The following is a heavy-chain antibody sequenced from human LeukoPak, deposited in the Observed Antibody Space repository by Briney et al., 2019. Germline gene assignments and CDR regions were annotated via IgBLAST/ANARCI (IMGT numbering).Heavy chain of an antibody. CDR2: ISAYNGNT. D-gene: IGHD3-10*01. J-gene: IGHJ4*02. CDR3: ARARTPSDSGSYLAY. V-gene: IGHV1-18*01. CDR1: GYTFTSYG. Sequence: ASVTVSCKASGYTFTSYGISWVRQAPGQGLEWMGWISAYNGNTNYAQKLQGRVTMTTDTSTSTAYMELRSLRSDDTAVYYCARARTPSDSGSYLAYWGQGTLVTVSS.